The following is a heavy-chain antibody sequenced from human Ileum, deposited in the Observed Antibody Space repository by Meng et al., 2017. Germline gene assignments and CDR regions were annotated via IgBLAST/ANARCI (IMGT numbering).Heavy chain of an antibody. Sequence: VQLAELGGRVGQPGQSVNPSCTASGFPFSNYIMHWVRQAPGKGPEWLTAVSYDGSNEYYADSVRGRFTISRDNSKNTLYLQMNSLTPEDTAVYYCGREPSFGEHDFWGQGTLVTVSS. V-gene: IGHV3-30*01. J-gene: IGHJ4*02. CDR2: VSYDGSNE. CDR3: GREPSFGEHDF. CDR1: GFPFSNYI. D-gene: IGHD3-10*01.